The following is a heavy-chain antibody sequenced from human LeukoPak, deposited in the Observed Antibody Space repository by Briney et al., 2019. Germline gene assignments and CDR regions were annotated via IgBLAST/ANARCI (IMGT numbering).Heavy chain of an antibody. CDR3: AAPSGSYDSSGYYYPFDY. Sequence: SETLSLTCTVSGGSISSSSYYWGWIRQPPGKGLEWIGSIYYSGSTYYNPPLKSRVTISVDTSKNQFSLKLSSVTAADTAVYYCAAPSGSYDSSGYYYPFDYWGQGTLVTVSS. J-gene: IGHJ4*02. CDR2: IYYSGST. CDR1: GGSISSSSYY. V-gene: IGHV4-39*01. D-gene: IGHD3-22*01.